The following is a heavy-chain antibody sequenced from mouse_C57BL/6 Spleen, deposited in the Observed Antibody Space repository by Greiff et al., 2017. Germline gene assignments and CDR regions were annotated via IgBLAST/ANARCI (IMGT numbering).Heavy chain of an antibody. Sequence: EVQLQQSGPELVKPGASVKISCKASGYTFTDYYMNWVKQSHGKSLEWIGDINPNNGGTSYNQKFKGKATLTVDKSSSTAYMELRSLTSEDSAVYYCARGPYGSSYVSWFAYWGQGTLVTVSA. V-gene: IGHV1-26*01. CDR1: GYTFTDYY. CDR2: INPNNGGT. D-gene: IGHD1-1*01. CDR3: ARGPYGSSYVSWFAY. J-gene: IGHJ3*01.